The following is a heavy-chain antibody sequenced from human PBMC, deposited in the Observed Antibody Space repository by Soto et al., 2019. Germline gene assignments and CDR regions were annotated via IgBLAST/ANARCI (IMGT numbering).Heavy chain of an antibody. V-gene: IGHV3-53*01. J-gene: IGHJ4*02. CDR2: IYSGGYT. CDR3: GRLPGGGGY. D-gene: IGHD1-26*01. CDR1: GFTVSNNY. Sequence: EVQLVESGGGLIQPGGSLRLSCAVSGFTVSNNYMSWVRQAPGKGLEGVSVIYSGGYTAYGDSVKGRFTISRDNSKNKLYLQMNALRATAQGVFYVGRLPGGGGYWGQGTLVTVSS.